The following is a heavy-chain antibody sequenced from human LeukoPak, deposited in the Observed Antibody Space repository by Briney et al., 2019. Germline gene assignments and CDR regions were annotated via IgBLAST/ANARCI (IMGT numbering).Heavy chain of an antibody. J-gene: IGHJ4*02. CDR2: IRSKADSYAT. Sequence: GGSLKLSCAASGFTFSGSTMHWVRQASGKGLEWVGRIRSKADSYATAYAASVKGRFTISREDSKSTAYLQMNSLKTEDTAVYYCTRTYYYDSSGYDTDFEYWGQGTLVTVSS. D-gene: IGHD3-22*01. CDR3: TRTYYYDSSGYDTDFEY. CDR1: GFTFSGST. V-gene: IGHV3-73*01.